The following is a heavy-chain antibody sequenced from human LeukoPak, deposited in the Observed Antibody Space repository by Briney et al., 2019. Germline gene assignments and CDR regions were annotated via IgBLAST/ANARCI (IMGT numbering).Heavy chain of an antibody. V-gene: IGHV1-8*02. CDR1: GYTFSSFD. CDR3: ARGLSYYDFWSGLDY. Sequence: ASVKVSCKASGYTFSSFDINWVRQAPGQGLEWMGWMNPNSGNSGFAQKFQGRVTMTTDTSTSTAYMELRSLRSDDTAVYYCARGLSYYDFWSGLDYWGQGTLVTVSS. J-gene: IGHJ4*02. D-gene: IGHD3-3*01. CDR2: MNPNSGNS.